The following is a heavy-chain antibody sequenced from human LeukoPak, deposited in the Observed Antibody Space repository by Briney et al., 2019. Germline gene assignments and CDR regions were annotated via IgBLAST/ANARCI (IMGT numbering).Heavy chain of an antibody. J-gene: IGHJ4*02. D-gene: IGHD5-12*01. Sequence: GGSLRLSCAASGFTFDDYAMHWVRQAPGKGLEWVSLISGDGGSTYYADSVKGRFAISRDNSKNSLYLQMNSLRTEDTALYYCAVAFVDYWGQGTLVTVSS. V-gene: IGHV3-43*02. CDR2: ISGDGGST. CDR3: AVAFVDY. CDR1: GFTFDDYA.